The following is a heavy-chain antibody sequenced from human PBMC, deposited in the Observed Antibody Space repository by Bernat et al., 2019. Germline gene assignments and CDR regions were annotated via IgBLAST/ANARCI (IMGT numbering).Heavy chain of an antibody. CDR2: INPNSGGT. CDR3: ARGSNYDFRSGYSYDAFDI. CDR1: GYTFTGYY. Sequence: QVQLVQSGAEVKKPGASVKVSCKASGYTFTGYYMHWVRQDPGQGLEWMGWINPNSGGTNYAQKFQGWVTMTRDTTISTAYMELSRLRSDDTGVYYCARGSNYDFRSGYSYDAFDIWGQGTMVTVSS. J-gene: IGHJ3*02. V-gene: IGHV1-2*04. D-gene: IGHD3-3*01.